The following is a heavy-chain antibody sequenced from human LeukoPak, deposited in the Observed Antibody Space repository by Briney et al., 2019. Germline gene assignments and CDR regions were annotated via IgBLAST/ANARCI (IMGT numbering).Heavy chain of an antibody. J-gene: IGHJ5*02. CDR1: GYTLTELS. D-gene: IGHD1-7*01. Sequence: ASVKVSCKVSGYTLTELSMHWVRQAPGKGLEWMGGFDPEDGETIYAQKFQGRVTMTEDTSTDTAYMELSSLRSEDTAVYYCANLGITGTDDPHNWFDPWGQGTLVTVSS. V-gene: IGHV1-24*01. CDR2: FDPEDGET. CDR3: ANLGITGTDDPHNWFDP.